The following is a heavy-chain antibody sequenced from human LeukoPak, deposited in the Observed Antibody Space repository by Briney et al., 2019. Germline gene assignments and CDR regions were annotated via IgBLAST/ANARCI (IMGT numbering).Heavy chain of an antibody. CDR3: ARGFHRYDYDSGAYSVY. D-gene: IGHD3-22*01. J-gene: IGHJ4*02. Sequence: PGGSLRLSCAAPGFTFSSYAMSWVRQALGGGLEWVSAISDTGVITYYADSVKGRFTISRDNSKNTLYLQMTSMRAEDTAVYYCARGFHRYDYDSGAYSVYWGQGTLVTVSS. CDR1: GFTFSSYA. V-gene: IGHV3-23*01. CDR2: ISDTGVIT.